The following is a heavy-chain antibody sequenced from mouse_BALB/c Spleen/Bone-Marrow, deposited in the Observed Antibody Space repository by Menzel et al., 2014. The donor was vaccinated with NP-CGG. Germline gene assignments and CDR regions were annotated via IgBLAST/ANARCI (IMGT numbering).Heavy chain of an antibody. CDR2: INPDNGDT. CDR3: ARNYRYDFDY. Sequence: VQLQQSGPELVKPGASMNISCKASGYSFTGYTMNWVKQSHGKNLEWIGLINPDNGDTSCNQKFKGKATLTIDKSSSTAYMELLSLTSEDSAVNYYARNYRYDFDYWGQGTTLTVSS. V-gene: IGHV1-18*01. CDR1: GYSFTGYT. D-gene: IGHD2-14*01. J-gene: IGHJ2*01.